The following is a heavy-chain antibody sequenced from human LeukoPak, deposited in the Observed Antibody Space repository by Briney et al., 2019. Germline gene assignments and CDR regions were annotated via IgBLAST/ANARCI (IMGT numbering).Heavy chain of an antibody. Sequence: GASVKVSCKASGYTFTSYGISWVRQAPGQGLEWMGWISAYNGNTNYAQKLQGRVTMNTDTSTSTAYMELRSLRSDDTAVYYCARAPYGDHPMYYFDYWGQGTLVTVSS. V-gene: IGHV1-18*01. CDR3: ARAPYGDHPMYYFDY. D-gene: IGHD4-17*01. J-gene: IGHJ4*02. CDR1: GYTFTSYG. CDR2: ISAYNGNT.